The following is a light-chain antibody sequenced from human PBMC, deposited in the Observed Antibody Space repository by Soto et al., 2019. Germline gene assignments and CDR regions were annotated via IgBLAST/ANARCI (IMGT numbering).Light chain of an antibody. CDR3: QQYNNWPTWT. CDR1: QSISSK. J-gene: IGKJ1*01. V-gene: IGKV3-15*01. CDR2: GAS. Sequence: EIVMTQSPATLSVSPGERATLSCRASQSISSKLAWYQQKPGQAPRLLIYGASTRATGIPARFSGSGSETEFTLTISSLQAEDSAVYFCQQYNNWPTWTFGQGTKVDI.